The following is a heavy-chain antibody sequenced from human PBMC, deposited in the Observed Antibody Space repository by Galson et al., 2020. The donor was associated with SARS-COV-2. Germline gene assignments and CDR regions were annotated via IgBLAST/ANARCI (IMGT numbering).Heavy chain of an antibody. CDR2: INTNTGNP. J-gene: IGHJ6*02. CDR3: ARDPRRLRYFDWLLSEGMDV. D-gene: IGHD3-9*01. V-gene: IGHV7-4-1*02. Sequence: ASVKVSCKASGYTFTSYAMNWVRQAPGQGLEWMGWINTNTGNPTYAQGFTGRFVFSLDTSVSTAYLQISSLKAEDTAVYYCARDPRRLRYFDWLLSEGMDVWGPGTTVTVSS. CDR1: GYTFTSYA.